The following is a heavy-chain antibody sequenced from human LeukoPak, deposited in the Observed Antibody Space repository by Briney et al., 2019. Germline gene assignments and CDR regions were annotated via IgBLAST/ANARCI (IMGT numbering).Heavy chain of an antibody. D-gene: IGHD3-10*01. CDR1: GYTFTGYY. V-gene: IGHV1-2*06. J-gene: IGHJ3*02. CDR3: ARDGNYYGSGSYDSDDAFDI. Sequence: APVKVSCKASGYTFTGYYMHWVRQAPGQGLEWMGRINPNRGGTNYAQKFQGRVTMTRDTSISTAYMELSRLRSDDTAVYYCARDGNYYGSGSYDSDDAFDIWGQGTMVTVSS. CDR2: INPNRGGT.